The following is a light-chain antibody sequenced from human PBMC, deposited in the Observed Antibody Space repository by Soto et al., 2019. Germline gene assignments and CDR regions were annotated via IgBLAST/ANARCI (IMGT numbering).Light chain of an antibody. CDR1: SGSVSTSNY. J-gene: IGLJ3*02. CDR3: ALYVGRGLSV. CDR2: STN. Sequence: QAVVTQEPSFSVSPGGTVTLTCGLRSGSVSTSNYPSWYQQTPGQAPRTLIYSTNTRSSGVPDRFSGSILGNKAALTITGAQADGESDYFCALYVGRGLSVFGGGTKLAVL. V-gene: IGLV8-61*01.